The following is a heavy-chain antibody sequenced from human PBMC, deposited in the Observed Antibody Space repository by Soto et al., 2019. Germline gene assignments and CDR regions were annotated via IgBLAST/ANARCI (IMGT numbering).Heavy chain of an antibody. CDR3: ARVPDY. Sequence: QLQLQESGSGLVKPSQTLSLTCAVSGGSISSGGYSWSWIRQPPGKGLKWIGYMYHSGSTYYNPSLKSRVTISINRSKNQFSLKLSYVAAADTAVDYCARVPDYWGQGILVTVSS. D-gene: IGHD2-2*01. CDR1: GGSISSGGYS. CDR2: MYHSGST. V-gene: IGHV4-30-2*01. J-gene: IGHJ4*02.